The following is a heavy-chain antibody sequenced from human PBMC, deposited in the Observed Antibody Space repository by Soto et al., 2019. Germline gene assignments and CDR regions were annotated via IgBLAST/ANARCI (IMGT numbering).Heavy chain of an antibody. CDR2: MYYNGNI. CDR3: VSGGNWFDP. CDR1: GVSISNYY. J-gene: IGHJ5*02. Sequence: SETLSLTCNVSGVSISNYYWHWVRQSPEKGLEGIGYMYYNGNINYNPSLKSRVTISIYTSKNQFSLTLKSVTAADTAVYYCVSGGNWFDPWGQGVLVTVSS. V-gene: IGHV4-59*01. D-gene: IGHD3-16*01.